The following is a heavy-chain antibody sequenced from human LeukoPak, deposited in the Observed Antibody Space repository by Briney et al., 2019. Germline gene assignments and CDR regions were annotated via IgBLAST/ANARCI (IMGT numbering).Heavy chain of an antibody. V-gene: IGHV1-18*01. J-gene: IGHJ4*02. D-gene: IGHD2-2*01. CDR3: ARGRCCSSTSCNFFDY. CDR2: ISAYNGNT. Sequence: ASVKVSCKASGYPFTSYGLSWVRQAPGQGLEWMGWISAYNGNTNYAQKFQGRVTITTDESTSTAYMELSSLRSEDTAVYYCARGRCCSSTSCNFFDYWGQGTLVTVSS. CDR1: GYPFTSYG.